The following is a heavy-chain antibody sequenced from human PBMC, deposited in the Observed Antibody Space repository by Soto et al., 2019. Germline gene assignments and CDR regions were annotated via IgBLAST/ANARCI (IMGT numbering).Heavy chain of an antibody. Sequence: PGGSLRLSCAASGFTFSSYAMNWVRQAPGKGLEWVSAISASGVTTYYADSVKGRFTISRDNSKTTLYLQMNSLRAEDTAVYSCAKDQYQLLSRRWFDPWGQGTLVTVSS. V-gene: IGHV3-23*01. J-gene: IGHJ5*02. CDR2: ISASGVTT. D-gene: IGHD2-2*01. CDR1: GFTFSSYA. CDR3: AKDQYQLLSRRWFDP.